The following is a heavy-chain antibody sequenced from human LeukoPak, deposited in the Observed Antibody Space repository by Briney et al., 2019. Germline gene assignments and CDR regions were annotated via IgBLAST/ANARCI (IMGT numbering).Heavy chain of an antibody. V-gene: IGHV1-69*04. Sequence: ASVKVSCKASGGTFSSYTISWVRQAPGQGLELMGRIIPILGIANYAQKFQGRVTITADKSTSTAYMELSSLRSEDTAVYYCAREGVVPASVYYFDYWGQGTLVTVSS. D-gene: IGHD2-2*01. J-gene: IGHJ4*02. CDR3: AREGVVPASVYYFDY. CDR1: GGTFSSYT. CDR2: IIPILGIA.